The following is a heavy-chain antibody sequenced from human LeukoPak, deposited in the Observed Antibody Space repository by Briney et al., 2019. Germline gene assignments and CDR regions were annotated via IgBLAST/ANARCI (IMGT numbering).Heavy chain of an antibody. J-gene: IGHJ4*02. CDR2: IYPGDSDT. CDR3: ARPRNIAAGGYFDY. Sequence: PGESLKISCQGSGYSFSSYWIGWVRQLPGKGLEWMGIIYPGDSDTRYSPSFQGQVTISADKSISTAYLQWSSLKASDTAMYFCARPRNIAAGGYFDYWGQGTLVTVSS. V-gene: IGHV5-51*01. CDR1: GYSFSSYW. D-gene: IGHD6-13*01.